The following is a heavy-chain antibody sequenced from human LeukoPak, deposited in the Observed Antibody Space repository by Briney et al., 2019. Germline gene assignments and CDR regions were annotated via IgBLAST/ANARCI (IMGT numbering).Heavy chain of an antibody. D-gene: IGHD3-22*01. CDR1: GFTFNNYA. Sequence: PGRSLRLSCAASGFTFNNYAMTWIRQAPGKGLEWVSAISGSGGGTYYADSVKGRFTISRDNSRNTLYLQMNSLRAEDTAVYYCAKDFYDSRGYTDDYWGQGTLVTVSS. CDR2: ISGSGGGT. CDR3: AKDFYDSRGYTDDY. V-gene: IGHV3-23*01. J-gene: IGHJ4*02.